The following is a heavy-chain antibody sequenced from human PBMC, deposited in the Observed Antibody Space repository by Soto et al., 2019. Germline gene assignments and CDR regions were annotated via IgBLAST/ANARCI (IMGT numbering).Heavy chain of an antibody. Sequence: SETLSLTCTVSGGSISSYYWSWIRQPAGKGLEWIGRIYTSGSTNYNPSLKSRVTMSVGTSKNQFSLKLSSVTAADTAVYYCASLTVDYDFWSGHIWDYGMDVWGQGTTVTVSS. CDR1: GGSISSYY. CDR3: ASLTVDYDFWSGHIWDYGMDV. V-gene: IGHV4-4*07. D-gene: IGHD3-3*01. CDR2: IYTSGST. J-gene: IGHJ6*02.